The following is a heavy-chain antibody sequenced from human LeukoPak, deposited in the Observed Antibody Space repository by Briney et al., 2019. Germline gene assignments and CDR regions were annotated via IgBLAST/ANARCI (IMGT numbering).Heavy chain of an antibody. V-gene: IGHV3-53*01. J-gene: IGHJ4*02. D-gene: IGHD3/OR15-3a*01. CDR2: IYSGGST. CDR1: GFTVSSNY. Sequence: PGGSLRLSCAASGFTVSSNYMSWVRQAPGKGLEWVSAIYSGGSTYYADSVKGRFTISRDNSQNTLYLQMNSLGADDTAVYYCAKVATWTYFDSWGQGTLVTVSS. CDR3: AKVATWTYFDS.